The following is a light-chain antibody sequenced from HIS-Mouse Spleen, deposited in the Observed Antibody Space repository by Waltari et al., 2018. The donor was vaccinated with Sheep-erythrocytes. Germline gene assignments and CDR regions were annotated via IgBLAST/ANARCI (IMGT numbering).Light chain of an antibody. J-gene: IGLJ3*02. Sequence: QSALTQPASVSGSPGQSITISCTGTSSDVGSYNLVSWYQQHPGKAPKLMIYEGSKRPQGVSNVVSGSKSGNTASLTISGLQAEDEADYYCCSYAGSSTPWVFGGGTKLTVL. CDR1: SSDVGSYNL. CDR3: CSYAGSSTPWV. CDR2: EGS. V-gene: IGLV2-23*01.